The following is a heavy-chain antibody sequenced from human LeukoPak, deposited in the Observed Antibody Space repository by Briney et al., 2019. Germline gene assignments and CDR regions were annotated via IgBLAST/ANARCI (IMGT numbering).Heavy chain of an antibody. V-gene: IGHV1-69*04. D-gene: IGHD2-15*01. CDR3: AQLPTYCSGGSCDGRYYYYGMDV. Sequence: SVKVSCKASGGTVSSYAISWVRQAPGQGLEWMGRIISILGIANYAQKFQGRVTITADKSTSTAYMELSSLRSEDTAVYYCAQLPTYCSGGSCDGRYYYYGMDVWGQGTTVTVSS. CDR2: IISILGIA. CDR1: GGTVSSYA. J-gene: IGHJ6*02.